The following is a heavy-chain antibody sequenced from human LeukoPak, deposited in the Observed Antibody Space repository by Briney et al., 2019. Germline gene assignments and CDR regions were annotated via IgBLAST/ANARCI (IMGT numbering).Heavy chain of an antibody. CDR3: ARTRFLEWSNAHYYYMDV. J-gene: IGHJ6*03. D-gene: IGHD3-3*01. CDR2: IYYSGST. Sequence: PSETLSLTCTVSGGSISSSSYYWGWIRQPPGKGLEWIGSIYYSGSTYYNPSLKSRVTISVDTSKNQFSLKLSSVTAADTAVYYCARTRFLEWSNAHYYYMDVWGKGTTVTVSS. V-gene: IGHV4-39*01. CDR1: GGSISSSSYY.